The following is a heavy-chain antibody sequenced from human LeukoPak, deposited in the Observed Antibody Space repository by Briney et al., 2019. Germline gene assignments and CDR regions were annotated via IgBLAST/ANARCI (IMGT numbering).Heavy chain of an antibody. D-gene: IGHD3-10*01. Sequence: PGGSLRLSCAASGFTFSNYWMTWVRQAPGKGLEWVANIKQDGSEKYYVDSVKGRFTISRDNSKNMVFLQMNSLRADDTAVYYCAKDFLTRYGSGSFFDYWGQGTLVTVSS. J-gene: IGHJ4*02. V-gene: IGHV3-7*03. CDR3: AKDFLTRYGSGSFFDY. CDR1: GFTFSNYW. CDR2: IKQDGSEK.